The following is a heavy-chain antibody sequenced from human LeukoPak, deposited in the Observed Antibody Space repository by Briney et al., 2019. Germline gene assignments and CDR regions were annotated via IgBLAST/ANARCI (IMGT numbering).Heavy chain of an antibody. Sequence: GGSPRLSCAAFRFTGSTNYMSWGRQAPAKGLEWVSVIYSGGSTDYADSVKGRFTISRDNSKNTLYLQMNSLRAEDTAVYYCARNLFGWPNSWGQGTLVIVSS. V-gene: IGHV3-66*01. J-gene: IGHJ4*02. CDR3: ARNLFGWPNS. CDR1: RFTGSTNY. CDR2: IYSGGST. D-gene: IGHD5-24*01.